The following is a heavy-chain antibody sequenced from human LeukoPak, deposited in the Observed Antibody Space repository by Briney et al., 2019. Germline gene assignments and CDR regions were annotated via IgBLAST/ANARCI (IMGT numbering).Heavy chain of an antibody. D-gene: IGHD3-16*01. Sequence: ASVKVSCKASGYIFTSYDISWVRQAPGQGLEWMGWIRSNDGHTEYAQKLQGRVTMTTDTSTSTAYMELRSLRSDDTAVYYCATPLIGQGVSLGYWGQGTLVTVSS. CDR3: ATPLIGQGVSLGY. J-gene: IGHJ4*02. V-gene: IGHV1-18*01. CDR1: GYIFTSYD. CDR2: IRSNDGHT.